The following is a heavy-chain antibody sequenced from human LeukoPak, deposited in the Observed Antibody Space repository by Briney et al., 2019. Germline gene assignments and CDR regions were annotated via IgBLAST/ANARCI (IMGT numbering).Heavy chain of an antibody. CDR3: ARIWTSAVDV. D-gene: IGHD2-2*01. Sequence: GESLKISCKASGYTFTSYWIAWVRQMPGKGLEWMGIIFPGDSDTRYSPSFEGQVTISADRSINTAYLQWSSLKVSDTAMYYCARIWTSAVDVWGKGTTVTVSS. J-gene: IGHJ6*04. CDR1: GYTFTSYW. CDR2: IFPGDSDT. V-gene: IGHV5-51*01.